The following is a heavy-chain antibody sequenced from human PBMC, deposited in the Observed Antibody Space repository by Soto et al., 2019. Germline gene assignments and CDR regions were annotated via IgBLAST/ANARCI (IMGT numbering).Heavy chain of an antibody. CDR2: ISGSGGST. Sequence: EVQLLESGGGLVQPGGSLRLSCAASGFTFSSYAMSWVRQAPGKGLEWVSAISGSGGSTYYADSVKGPFTISRDNSQNTLYLQMNSLRAEDTAVYYCAEDGGVVVVAAEFDYWGQGTLVTVSS. V-gene: IGHV3-23*01. D-gene: IGHD2-15*01. J-gene: IGHJ4*02. CDR3: AEDGGVVVVAAEFDY. CDR1: GFTFSSYA.